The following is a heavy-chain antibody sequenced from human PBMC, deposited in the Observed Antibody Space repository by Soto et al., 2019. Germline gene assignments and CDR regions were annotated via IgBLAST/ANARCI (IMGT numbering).Heavy chain of an antibody. CDR3: ARGTLVRGAFGY. J-gene: IGHJ4*02. D-gene: IGHD6-6*01. CDR2: IYYSGST. V-gene: IGHV4-59*01. Sequence: LSLTCTVSGGSISSYYWSWIRQPPGKGLEWIGYIYYSGSTNYNPSLKSRVTISVDTSKNQFSLKLSSVTAADTAVYYCARGTLVRGAFGYWGQGTLVTVSS. CDR1: GGSISSYY.